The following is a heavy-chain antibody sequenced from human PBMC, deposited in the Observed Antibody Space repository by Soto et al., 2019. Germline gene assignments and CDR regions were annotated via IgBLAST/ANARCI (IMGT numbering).Heavy chain of an antibody. Sequence: GASVKVSCKASGGTFSSYAISWVRQAPGQGLEWMGGIIPIFGTANYAQKFQGRVTITADESTSTAYMELSSLRSEDTAVYYCARGYCSGGSCYSVSYYYYGMDVWGQGTTVTV. D-gene: IGHD2-15*01. CDR3: ARGYCSGGSCYSVSYYYYGMDV. CDR1: GGTFSSYA. CDR2: IIPIFGTA. V-gene: IGHV1-69*13. J-gene: IGHJ6*02.